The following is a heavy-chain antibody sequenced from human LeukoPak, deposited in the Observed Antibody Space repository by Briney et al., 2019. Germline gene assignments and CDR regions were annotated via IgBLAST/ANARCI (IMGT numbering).Heavy chain of an antibody. CDR2: IIPIFGTA. CDR1: GGTFSSYA. J-gene: IGHJ3*02. CDR3: ARGEEPPPRCSSTSCYSGAFDI. Sequence: SVKVSCKASGGTFSSYAISWVRQAPGQGLEWMGGIIPIFGTANYAQKFQGRVTITADESTSTAYMELSSLRSEDTAVYYCARGEEPPPRCSSTSCYSGAFDIWGQGTMVTVSS. V-gene: IGHV1-69*13. D-gene: IGHD2-2*01.